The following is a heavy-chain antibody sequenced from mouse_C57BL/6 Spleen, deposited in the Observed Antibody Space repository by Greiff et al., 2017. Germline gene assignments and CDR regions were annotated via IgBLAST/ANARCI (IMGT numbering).Heavy chain of an antibody. CDR1: GYTFTSYW. J-gene: IGHJ2*01. D-gene: IGHD3-2*02. CDR3: ARSRQLREGVDY. V-gene: IGHV1-64*01. Sequence: QVQLQQPGAELVKPGASVKLSCKASGYTFTSYWMHWVKQRPGHGLEWIGMIHPNSGSTNYNEKFKSKATLTVDKASSTAYMQLSSLTSEDSAVYYGARSRQLREGVDYWGQGTTLTVSA. CDR2: IHPNSGST.